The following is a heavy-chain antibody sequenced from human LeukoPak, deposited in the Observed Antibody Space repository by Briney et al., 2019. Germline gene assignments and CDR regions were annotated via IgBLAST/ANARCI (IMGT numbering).Heavy chain of an antibody. D-gene: IGHD2/OR15-2a*01. CDR3: ARGANTAFDY. J-gene: IGHJ4*02. Sequence: PGGSLRLSCVASGFTFGSYWMHWVRQAPGKGPVWVSRTNYDGTSTTYADSVKGRFTVSRDNGKKTVSLQINSLRPDDTAAYYCARGANTAFDYWGQGTLVTVSS. V-gene: IGHV3-74*01. CDR2: TNYDGTST. CDR1: GFTFGSYW.